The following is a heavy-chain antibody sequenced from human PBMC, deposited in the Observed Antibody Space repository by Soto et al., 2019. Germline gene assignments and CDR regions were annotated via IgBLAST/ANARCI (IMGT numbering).Heavy chain of an antibody. CDR1: GGSIISYY. CDR3: ARDLGDGYNSQLFDY. D-gene: IGHD5-12*01. V-gene: IGHV4-59*01. CDR2: IYYSGST. J-gene: IGHJ4*02. Sequence: PSETLSLTCTVSGGSIISYYWSWIRQPPGKGLEWIGYIYYSGSTNYNPSLKSRVTTSVDTSKNQFSLKLSSVTAADTAVYYCARDLGDGYNSQLFDYWGQGTLVTV.